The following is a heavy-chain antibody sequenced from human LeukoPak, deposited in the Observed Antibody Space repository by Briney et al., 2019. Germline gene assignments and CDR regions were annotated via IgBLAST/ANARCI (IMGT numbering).Heavy chain of an antibody. CDR2: IYHSGST. D-gene: IGHD2-15*01. V-gene: IGHV4-38-2*01. CDR1: GYSISSGYY. J-gene: IGHJ4*02. CDR3: ARVNVVVVAATRSHYFDY. Sequence: SETLSLTCAVSGYSISSGYYWGWIRQPPGKGLERIGSIYHSGSTYYNPSLKSRVTISVDTSKNQFSLKLSSVTAADTAVYYCARVNVVVVAATRSHYFDYWGQGTLVTVSS.